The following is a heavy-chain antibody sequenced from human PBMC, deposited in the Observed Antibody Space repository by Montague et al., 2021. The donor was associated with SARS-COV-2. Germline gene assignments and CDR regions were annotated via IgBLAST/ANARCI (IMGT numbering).Heavy chain of an antibody. Sequence: PALVKPTQTLTLTCTFSGFSLSTSGMCVSWIRQPPGKALEWLARIDWDDDKYYSTSLKTRFTISKDTSKNQVVLTMTNMDPVDTATYYCARTYVPGAFDIWGQGTMVTVSS. CDR3: ARTYVPGAFDI. V-gene: IGHV2-70*11. D-gene: IGHD1-14*01. J-gene: IGHJ3*02. CDR1: GFSLSTSGMC. CDR2: IDWDDDK.